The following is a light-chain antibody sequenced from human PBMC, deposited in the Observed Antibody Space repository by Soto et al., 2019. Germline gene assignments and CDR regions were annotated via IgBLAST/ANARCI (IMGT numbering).Light chain of an antibody. V-gene: IGKV3-20*01. CDR2: GVS. Sequence: EIVLTQSPGTLSLSPGERATLSCRASQSITSSYLAWYQQKPGQAPRLLIYGVSSRATGIPDRFTGDGSGTDFTLTISRLEPEDFAVYYCHQYNNWPPWTFGQGTKVEIK. CDR1: QSITSSY. CDR3: HQYNNWPPWT. J-gene: IGKJ1*01.